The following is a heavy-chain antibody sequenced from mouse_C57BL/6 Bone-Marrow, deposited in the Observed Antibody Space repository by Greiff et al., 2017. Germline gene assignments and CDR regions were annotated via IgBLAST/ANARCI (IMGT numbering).Heavy chain of an antibody. CDR1: GYTFTSYW. CDR2: IDPSDSYT. J-gene: IGHJ4*01. D-gene: IGHD2-10*01. Sequence: QVQLKQPGAELVMPGASVKLSCKASGYTFTSYWMHWVKQRPGQGLEWIGEIDPSDSYTNYNQKFKGKSTLTVDKSSSTAYVQLSSLTSEDSAVYYCARSYYGNYVGVYYYAMDYWGRGTSVTVSS. CDR3: ARSYYGNYVGVYYYAMDY. V-gene: IGHV1-69*01.